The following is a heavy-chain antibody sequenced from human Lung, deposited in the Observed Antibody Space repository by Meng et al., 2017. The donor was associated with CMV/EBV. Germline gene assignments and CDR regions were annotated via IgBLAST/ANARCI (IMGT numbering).Heavy chain of an antibody. Sequence: GESXKISXEASGFTFRSYNMNWVRQAPGKGREWVSYISFSSSIIHYADSVKGRFTISRDNARDSLYLQMNSLRAEDTAVYFCAGYTSSSYGMGVWGQGTTVTVSS. CDR1: GFTFRSYN. D-gene: IGHD3-16*02. V-gene: IGHV3-48*04. CDR3: AGYTSSSYGMGV. J-gene: IGHJ6*02. CDR2: ISFSSSII.